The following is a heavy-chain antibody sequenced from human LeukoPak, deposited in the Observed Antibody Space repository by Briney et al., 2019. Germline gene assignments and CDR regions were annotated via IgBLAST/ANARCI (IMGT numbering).Heavy chain of an antibody. Sequence: PGRSLRLSCAASGFTFSSYAMHWVRQAPGKGLEWVAVISYDGSNKYYADPVKGRFTIPRDNSKNTLYLQMNSLRAEDTAVYYCARDDFPYYYDSSGYSPHYWGQGTLVTVSS. CDR1: GFTFSSYA. D-gene: IGHD3-22*01. CDR2: ISYDGSNK. V-gene: IGHV3-30-3*01. CDR3: ARDDFPYYYDSSGYSPHY. J-gene: IGHJ4*02.